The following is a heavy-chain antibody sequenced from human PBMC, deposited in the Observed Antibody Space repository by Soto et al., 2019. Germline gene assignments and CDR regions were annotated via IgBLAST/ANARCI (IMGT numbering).Heavy chain of an antibody. Sequence: SETLSLTCTVSGGSISSSSYYWGWIRQPPGKGLEWIGSIYYSGSTYYNPSLKSRVTISVDTSKNQFSLKLSSVTAADTAVYYCARLGGYFSSTSCYALTNYYYYYMDVWGKGTTVTVSS. V-gene: IGHV4-39*01. J-gene: IGHJ6*03. D-gene: IGHD2-2*03. CDR2: IYYSGST. CDR1: GGSISSSSYY. CDR3: ARLGGYFSSTSCYALTNYYYYYMDV.